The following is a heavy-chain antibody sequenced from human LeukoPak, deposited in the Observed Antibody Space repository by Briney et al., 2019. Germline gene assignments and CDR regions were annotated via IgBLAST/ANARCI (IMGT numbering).Heavy chain of an antibody. CDR2: INHRGTT. J-gene: IGHJ4*02. D-gene: IGHD4-17*01. CDR1: GVSFSSSY. Sequence: SETLSLTCAVYGVSFSSSYWTWIRQPPGKGLEWIGEINHRGTTNYSPSLRSRVAISLDMSKNQFSLTLNSVTAADTAVYYCARGRLSTTTTWVFDYWGLGTLVTVSS. V-gene: IGHV4-34*01. CDR3: ARGRLSTTTTWVFDY.